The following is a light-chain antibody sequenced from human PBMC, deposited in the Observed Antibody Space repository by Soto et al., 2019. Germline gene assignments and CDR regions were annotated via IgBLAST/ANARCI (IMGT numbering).Light chain of an antibody. J-gene: IGKJ1*01. CDR1: QSVSNNY. Sequence: EIVLTQSPCTLSLSPGERATLSCRASQSVSNNYLAWYQQKPGQAPRLLIYGASNRATGIPDRFSGSGSGTDFTLTISRLEPEDFAVYYCQQRSNWPITFGQGTKVDIK. CDR2: GAS. CDR3: QQRSNWPIT. V-gene: IGKV3D-20*02.